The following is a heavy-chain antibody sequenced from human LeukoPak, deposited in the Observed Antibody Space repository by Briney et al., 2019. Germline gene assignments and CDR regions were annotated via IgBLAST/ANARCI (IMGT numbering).Heavy chain of an antibody. D-gene: IGHD3-10*01. J-gene: IGHJ4*02. V-gene: IGHV3-15*01. CDR1: GFTFSEAW. CDR3: GLGSGRSDFDY. CDR2: IKSKVDSGAM. Sequence: PGGSLRLSCAVSGFTFSEAWMNWVRQAPGKGLEWVARIKSKVDSGAMDYAASVKGRFTISRDDSKNTVFLQMDSLTTEDTAVYYCGLGSGRSDFDYWGQGTLVTVSS.